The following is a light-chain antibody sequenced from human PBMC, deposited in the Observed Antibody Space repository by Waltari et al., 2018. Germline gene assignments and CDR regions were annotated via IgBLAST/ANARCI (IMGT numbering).Light chain of an antibody. V-gene: IGLV2-23*02. Sequence: QSALTQPASVSGSPGQSIHISCTGTRSDLGGYHYFSWYQRHPGKAPRLMIYDVSKRPSGVSNRFSVSKSGNRASLTISGLQAEDEADYYCCSYAGRSPVVFGGGTKLTVL. CDR2: DVS. CDR1: RSDLGGYHY. J-gene: IGLJ2*01. CDR3: CSYAGRSPVV.